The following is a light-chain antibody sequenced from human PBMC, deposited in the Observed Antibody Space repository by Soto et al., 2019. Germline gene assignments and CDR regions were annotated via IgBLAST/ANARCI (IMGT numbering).Light chain of an antibody. V-gene: IGLV2-23*01. CDR2: EGS. CDR1: SSDVGSYNF. CDR3: CSYAGSSTWV. Sequence: QSALTQPAFVSGSPGQSITISCTGTSSDVGSYNFVSWYQQHPGKAPKLMIYEGSERPSGVSNRFSGSKSGNTASLTISGLQAEDEADYYCCSYAGSSTWVFGGGTQLTVL. J-gene: IGLJ3*02.